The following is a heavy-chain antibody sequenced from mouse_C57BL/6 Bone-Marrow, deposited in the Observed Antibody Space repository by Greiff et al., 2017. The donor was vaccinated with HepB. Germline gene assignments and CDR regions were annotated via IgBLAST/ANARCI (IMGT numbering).Heavy chain of an antibody. J-gene: IGHJ3*01. CDR3: ARPFYDYGGS. V-gene: IGHV5-17*01. Sequence: EVMLVESGGGLVKPGGSLKLSCAASGFTFSDYGMHWVRQAPEKGLEWVAYISSGSSTIYYADTVKGRFTISRDNAKNTLFLQMTSLRSEDTAMYYCARPFYDYGGSWGQGTLVTVSA. D-gene: IGHD2-4*01. CDR2: ISSGSSTI. CDR1: GFTFSDYG.